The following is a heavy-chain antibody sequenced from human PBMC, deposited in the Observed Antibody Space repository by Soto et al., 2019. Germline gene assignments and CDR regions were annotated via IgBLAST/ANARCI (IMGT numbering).Heavy chain of an antibody. D-gene: IGHD3-10*02. Sequence: GESLKISCKGSGYSFTSYWIGWVRQMPGKGLEWMGIIYPGDSDTRYSPSFQGQVTISADKSISTAYLQWSSLKASDTAMYYCARAPRVLKVNLLCSPRPSYKGMDVWGKGTRVTVP. CDR1: GYSFTSYW. CDR2: IYPGDSDT. CDR3: ARAPRVLKVNLLCSPRPSYKGMDV. V-gene: IGHV5-51*01. J-gene: IGHJ6*04.